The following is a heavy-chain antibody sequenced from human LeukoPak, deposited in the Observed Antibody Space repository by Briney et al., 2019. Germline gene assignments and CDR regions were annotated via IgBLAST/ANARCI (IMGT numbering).Heavy chain of an antibody. CDR3: ERGTRWDDYFDY. CDR1: GYTFTGYY. V-gene: IGHV1-2*02. D-gene: IGHD1-7*01. J-gene: IGHJ4*02. CDR2: INPNSGGT. Sequence: GASVKVSCKASGYTFTGYYMHWVRQAPGQGLEGMGWINPNSGGTNYAQKFQGRVTMTRDTSISTAYMELSSLISDDTAVYYCERGTRWDDYFDYWGQGTLVTVSS.